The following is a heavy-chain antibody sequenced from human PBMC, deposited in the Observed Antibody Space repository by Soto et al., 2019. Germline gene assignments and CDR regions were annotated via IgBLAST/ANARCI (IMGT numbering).Heavy chain of an antibody. V-gene: IGHV4-31*03. CDR3: ARDQYSSSWYTVRANYYYGMDV. CDR1: GGSISSGGYY. D-gene: IGHD6-13*01. Sequence: QVQLQESGPELVKPSQTLSLTCTVSGGSISSGGYYWSWIRQHPGKGLEWIGYIYYSGSTYYNPSLQRRVTISVDTSKNQYSLKLSSVTAADTAVYYCARDQYSSSWYTVRANYYYGMDVWGQGTTVAFSS. CDR2: IYYSGST. J-gene: IGHJ6*02.